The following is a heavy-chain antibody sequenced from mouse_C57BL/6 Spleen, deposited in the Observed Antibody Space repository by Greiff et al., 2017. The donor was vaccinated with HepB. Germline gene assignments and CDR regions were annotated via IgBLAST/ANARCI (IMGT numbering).Heavy chain of an antibody. D-gene: IGHD1-1*02. V-gene: IGHV1-15*01. CDR3: TRGILSSYAMDY. Sequence: QVQLKESGAELVRPGASVTLSCKASGYTFTDYEMHWVKQTPVHGLEWIGAIDPETGGTAYNQRFKGKAILTADKSSSTAYMELRSLTSEDSAVYYCTRGILSSYAMDYWGQGTSVTVSS. CDR1: GYTFTDYE. J-gene: IGHJ4*01. CDR2: IDPETGGT.